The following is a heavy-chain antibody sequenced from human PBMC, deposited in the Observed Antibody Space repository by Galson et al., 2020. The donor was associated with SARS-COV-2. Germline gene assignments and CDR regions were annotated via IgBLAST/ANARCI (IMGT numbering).Heavy chain of an antibody. CDR3: ARDLDGGQLWLRLEF. V-gene: IGHV1-18*01. CDR1: GYPFRTSG. D-gene: IGHD5-18*01. Sequence: ASVKVSCKASGYPFRTSGVSWVRQAPGQGLEWLGWISAYNAHTEYAQKFQDRVTMRTDSSTSTAYLELRSLRSDDTAVYFCARDLDGGQLWLRLEFWGQGTLVTVSS. J-gene: IGHJ4*02. CDR2: ISAYNAHT.